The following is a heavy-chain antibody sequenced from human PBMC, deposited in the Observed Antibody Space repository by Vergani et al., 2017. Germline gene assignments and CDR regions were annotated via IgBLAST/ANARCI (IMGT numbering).Heavy chain of an antibody. J-gene: IGHJ4*02. V-gene: IGHV1-69-2*01. CDR1: GYTFTDYY. CDR3: ARVHGDYAPPGDGRID. Sequence: EVQLVQSGAEVKKPGATVKISCKVSGYTFTDYYMHRVQQAPGKGLEWMGLVDPEDGETIYAEKFQGRVTITADTSTDTAYMELSSLRSEDTAVYYCARVHGDYAPPGDGRIDWGQGTLVTVSS. D-gene: IGHD4-17*01. CDR2: VDPEDGET.